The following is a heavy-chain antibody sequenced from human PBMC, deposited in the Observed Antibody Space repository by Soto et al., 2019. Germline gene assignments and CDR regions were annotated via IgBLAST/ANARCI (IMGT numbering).Heavy chain of an antibody. CDR1: GDSVSSDSYY. Sequence: PSETLSLTCTVSGDSVSSDSYYWTWIRQPPGKGLEWIGYIYSSGSTKYNPSLKSRVTISLDTSNNQFSLELTSVTVADTAIYYCARDLRGYSRXFDYWGQGALVTVSS. D-gene: IGHD5-18*01. CDR2: IYSSGST. CDR3: ARDLRGYSRXFDY. V-gene: IGHV4-61*01. J-gene: IGHJ4*02.